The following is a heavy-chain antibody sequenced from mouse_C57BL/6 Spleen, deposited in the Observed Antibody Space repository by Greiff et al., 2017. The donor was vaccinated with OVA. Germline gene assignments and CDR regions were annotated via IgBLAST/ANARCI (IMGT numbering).Heavy chain of an antibody. CDR3: ARDEDYDVLYFDV. J-gene: IGHJ1*03. CDR2: ISYDGSN. Sequence: EVQLQESGPGLVKPSQSLSLTCSVTGYSITSGYYWNWIRQFPGNKLEWMGYISYDGSNNYNPSLKNRISITRDTSKNQFFLKLNSVTTEDTATYYCARDEDYDVLYFDVWGTGTTVTVSS. D-gene: IGHD2-4*01. CDR1: GYSITSGYY. V-gene: IGHV3-6*01.